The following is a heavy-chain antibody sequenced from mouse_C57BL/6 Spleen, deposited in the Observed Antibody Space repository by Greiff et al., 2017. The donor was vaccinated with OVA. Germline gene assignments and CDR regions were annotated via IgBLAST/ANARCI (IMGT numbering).Heavy chain of an antibody. J-gene: IGHJ4*01. CDR2: IYPGDGDT. D-gene: IGHD2-1*01. Sequence: VQRVESGAELVKPGASVKISCKASGYAFSSYWMNWVKQRPGKGLEWIGQIYPGDGDTNYNGKFKGKATLTADKSSSTAYMQLSSLTSEDSAVYFCARSGGNPYAMDDWGQGTSVTVSS. V-gene: IGHV1-80*01. CDR3: ARSGGNPYAMDD. CDR1: GYAFSSYW.